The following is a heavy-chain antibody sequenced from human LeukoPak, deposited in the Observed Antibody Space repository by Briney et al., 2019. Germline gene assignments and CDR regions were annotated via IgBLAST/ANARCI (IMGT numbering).Heavy chain of an antibody. V-gene: IGHV1-18*01. D-gene: IGHD5-24*01. CDR1: GYTFRNYG. CDR2: ISPYDGHT. Sequence: GASVKVSCKASGYTFRNYGITWVRQAPGQGLEWMAWISPYDGHTNYAQRLQGRVTITIDTSTSTAYMELSSLRSEDTAVYYCARGRGYRDYFDYWGQGTLVTVSS. CDR3: ARGRGYRDYFDY. J-gene: IGHJ4*02.